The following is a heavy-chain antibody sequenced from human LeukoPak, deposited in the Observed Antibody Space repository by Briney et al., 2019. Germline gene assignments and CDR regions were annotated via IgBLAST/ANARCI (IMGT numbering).Heavy chain of an antibody. CDR1: GGSISSYY. Sequence: SETLSLTCTVPGGSISSYYWSWTRQPPGKGLEWIGYIYTSGSTNYNPSLKSRFTISVDTSKNQFSLKLSSVTAADTAVYYCARWDSSSHHSVAFDIWGQGTMVTVSS. J-gene: IGHJ3*02. CDR3: ARWDSSSHHSVAFDI. D-gene: IGHD6-6*01. CDR2: IYTSGST. V-gene: IGHV4-4*09.